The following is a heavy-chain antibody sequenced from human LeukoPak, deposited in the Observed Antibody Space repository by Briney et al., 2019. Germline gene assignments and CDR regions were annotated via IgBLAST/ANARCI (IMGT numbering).Heavy chain of an antibody. CDR3: ARSYGSGSPPWFDP. J-gene: IGHJ5*02. CDR2: ISAYNGNT. CDR1: GYTFTSYG. Sequence: ASVKVSCNASGYTFTSYGISWVRQAPGQGLEWMGWISAYNGNTNYAQKLQGRVTMTTDTSTSTAYMELRSLRSDDTAVYYCARSYGSGSPPWFDPWGQGTLVTVSS. V-gene: IGHV1-18*04. D-gene: IGHD3-10*01.